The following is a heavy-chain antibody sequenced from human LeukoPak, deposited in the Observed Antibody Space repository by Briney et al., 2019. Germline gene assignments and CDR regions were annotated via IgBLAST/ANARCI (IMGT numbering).Heavy chain of an antibody. CDR3: AKEEYYDSSGYYYVPLDAFDI. D-gene: IGHD3-22*01. J-gene: IGHJ3*02. V-gene: IGHV3-23*01. Sequence: GGSLRLSCAASGFTFSSYAMSWLRQAPEKGLEWVSAISGSGGSTYYADSVKGRFTISRDNSKSTLYLQMNSLRAEDTAVYYCAKEEYYDSSGYYYVPLDAFDIWGQGTMVTVSS. CDR2: ISGSGGST. CDR1: GFTFSSYA.